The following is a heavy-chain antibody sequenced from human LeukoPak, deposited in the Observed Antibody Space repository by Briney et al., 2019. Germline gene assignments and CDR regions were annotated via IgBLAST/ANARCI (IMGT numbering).Heavy chain of an antibody. CDR1: GGSISSSSYY. V-gene: IGHV4-39*07. CDR3: ARSGSGFSARRYYMDV. CDR2: IYTSGSV. D-gene: IGHD5-12*01. J-gene: IGHJ6*03. Sequence: PSETLSLTCTVSGGSISSSSYYWGWIRQPPGKGLEWIGRIYTSGSVNYNPSLKSRVTMSIDTSKNQFSLEFSSVTAADTAVYYCARSGSGFSARRYYMDVWGRGTTVIVSS.